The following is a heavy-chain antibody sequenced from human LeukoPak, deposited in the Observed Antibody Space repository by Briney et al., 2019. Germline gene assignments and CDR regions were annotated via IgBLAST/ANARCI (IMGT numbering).Heavy chain of an antibody. CDR3: TRDTPGIAASVSGG. CDR2: IYSGGNT. J-gene: IGHJ4*02. V-gene: IGHV3-53*01. Sequence: GGSLTLSCTASGFSLSHNYMNWVRHAPGKGLEGVALIYSGGNTHYADFVKGRFTISRDNSKNTLYLQMSSLRDEDTAAYYCTRDTPGIAASVSGGWGQGTLVTVSS. CDR1: GFSLSHNY. D-gene: IGHD6-13*01.